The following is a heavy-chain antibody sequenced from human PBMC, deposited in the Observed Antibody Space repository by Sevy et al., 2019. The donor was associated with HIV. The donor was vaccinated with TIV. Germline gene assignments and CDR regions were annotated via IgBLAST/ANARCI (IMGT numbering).Heavy chain of an antibody. V-gene: IGHV3-15*01. CDR2: IKSKTDGGTT. CDR1: GFTFSNAW. Sequence: GGSLRLSCAASGFTFSNAWMSWVRQAPGKGLEWVGRIKSKTDGGTTDYAAPVKGRFTISRDDSKTTLYLQMNSLKTEDTAVYYCTTDLGRVEATWHYGTDWGQGTLVTVSS. J-gene: IGHJ4*02. D-gene: IGHD1-26*01. CDR3: TTDLGRVEATWHYGTD.